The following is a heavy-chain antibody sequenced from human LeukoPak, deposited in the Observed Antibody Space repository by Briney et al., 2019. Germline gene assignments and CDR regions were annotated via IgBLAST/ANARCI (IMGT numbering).Heavy chain of an antibody. CDR2: IIPSFGTA. CDR3: ARVTVAARPRGDYYYYYMDV. D-gene: IGHD6-6*01. Sequence: GSSVKVSCKSSGCTFSSYAISWVRQAPGQGLEWMGGIIPSFGTANYAQKFQGRVTITADESTSTAYMELSSLRSEDTAVYYCARVTVAARPRGDYYYYYMDVWGKGTTVTVSS. J-gene: IGHJ6*03. CDR1: GCTFSSYA. V-gene: IGHV1-69*01.